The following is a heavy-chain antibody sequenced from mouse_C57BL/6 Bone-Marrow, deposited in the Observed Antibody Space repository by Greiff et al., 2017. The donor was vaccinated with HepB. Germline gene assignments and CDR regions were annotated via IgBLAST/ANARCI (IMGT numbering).Heavy chain of an antibody. CDR1: GFTFSSYA. D-gene: IGHD2-4*01. V-gene: IGHV5-9-1*02. J-gene: IGHJ1*03. CDR3: TREGQDYDGTHDV. CDR2: ISSGGDYI. Sequence: EVHLVESGEGLVKPGGSLKLSCAASGFTFSSYAMSWVRQTPEKRLEWVAYISSGGDYIYYADTVKGRFTISRDNARNTLYLQMSSLKSEDTAMYYCTREGQDYDGTHDVWGTGTTVTVSS.